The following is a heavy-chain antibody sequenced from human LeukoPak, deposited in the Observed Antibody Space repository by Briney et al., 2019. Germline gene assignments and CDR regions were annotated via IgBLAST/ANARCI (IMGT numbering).Heavy chain of an antibody. CDR1: GGSISSYY. CDR2: IYYSGST. Sequence: SETLSLTCTVSGGSISSYYWSWIRQPPGKGLEWIGYIYYSGSTNYNPSLKSRVTISVDTSKNQFSLKLSSVTAADTAMYYCARCAVAGTPGWFDPWGQGTLVTVSS. D-gene: IGHD6-19*01. J-gene: IGHJ5*02. CDR3: ARCAVAGTPGWFDP. V-gene: IGHV4-59*01.